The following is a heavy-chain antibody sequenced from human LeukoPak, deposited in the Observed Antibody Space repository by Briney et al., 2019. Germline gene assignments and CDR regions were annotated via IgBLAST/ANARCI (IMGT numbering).Heavy chain of an antibody. CDR2: INSDGSST. CDR1: GFTFSSYW. V-gene: IGHV3-74*01. J-gene: IGHJ4*02. CDR3: ARDEVGLRYFDA. Sequence: GRSLRLSCAASGFTFSSYWMHWVRQAPGKGLVWVSRINSDGSSTSYADSVKGRFTISRDNAKNTLYLQMNSLRAEDTAVYYCARDEVGLRYFDAWGQGTLVAVSS. D-gene: IGHD3-9*01.